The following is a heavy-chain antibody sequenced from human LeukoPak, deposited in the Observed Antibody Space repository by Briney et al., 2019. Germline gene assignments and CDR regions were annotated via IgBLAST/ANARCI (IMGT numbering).Heavy chain of an antibody. J-gene: IGHJ5*02. CDR2: MYPNSGNT. V-gene: IGHV1-8*03. Sequence: GASVKVSCKASGYTFTSYDINWVRQATGQGLEWMGWMYPNSGNTGYAQKFQGRVTITRNTSISTAYMELSSLRSEDTAVYYCARRKITIFGVVIPFDPWGQGTLVTVSS. D-gene: IGHD3-3*01. CDR3: ARRKITIFGVVIPFDP. CDR1: GYTFTSYD.